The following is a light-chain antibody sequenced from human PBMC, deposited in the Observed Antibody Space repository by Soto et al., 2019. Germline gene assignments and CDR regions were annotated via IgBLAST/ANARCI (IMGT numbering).Light chain of an antibody. V-gene: IGKV3-11*02. J-gene: IGKJ3*01. CDR2: DAS. Sequence: ESVLTQSPATLSLSPGYGSTLSCRASHSVSTYLAWYQQKPVHAPMLLIYDASNRANGIRARFSGSGSGRDFTLTISSLETADFAVYYCQQRSNWPRFTFGPGTKVDLK. CDR1: HSVSTY. CDR3: QQRSNWPRFT.